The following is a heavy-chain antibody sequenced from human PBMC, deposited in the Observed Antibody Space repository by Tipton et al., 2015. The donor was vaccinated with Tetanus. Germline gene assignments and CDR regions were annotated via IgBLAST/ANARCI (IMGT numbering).Heavy chain of an antibody. CDR1: GYNFSHYS. D-gene: IGHD1-26*01. Sequence: VQLVQSGAEVGKPGESLKISCQGSGYNFSHYSIGWVRQLPGRGLEWMGIVDPRDSQATYGPSFQGQVTLSADRSINVAYLQWGSLKASDTGLYYCVTTDSGSFTAGPQHWGQGTLVTVSS. J-gene: IGHJ1*01. V-gene: IGHV5-51*01. CDR2: VDPRDSQA. CDR3: VTTDSGSFTAGPQH.